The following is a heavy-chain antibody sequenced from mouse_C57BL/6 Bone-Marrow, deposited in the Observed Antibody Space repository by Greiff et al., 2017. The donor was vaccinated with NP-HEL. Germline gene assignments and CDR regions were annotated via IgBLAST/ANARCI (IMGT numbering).Heavy chain of an antibody. D-gene: IGHD2-14*01. CDR1: GYTFTSYW. Sequence: VQLQQPGAELVKPGASVKMSCKASGYTFTSYWITWVKQRPGQGLEWIGDIYPGSGSTNYNEKFKSKATLTVDTPSSTAYMQLSSLTSEDSAVYYCAKVLYWYFDVWGTGTTVTVSS. V-gene: IGHV1-55*01. J-gene: IGHJ1*03. CDR3: AKVLYWYFDV. CDR2: IYPGSGST.